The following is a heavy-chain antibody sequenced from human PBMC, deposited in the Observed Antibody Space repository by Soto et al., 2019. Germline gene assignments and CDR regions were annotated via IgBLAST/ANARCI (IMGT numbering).Heavy chain of an antibody. CDR2: VNSDGSTT. D-gene: IGHD3-9*01. CDR3: ARVKYYDDATGYSTFDP. Sequence: EVQLVESGGGLVQPGGSMRLSCAASGFIFNNYWMHWVRQVPGKGLVWVSRVNSDGSTTNYADSVKGRLTISRDNAKNTVFLQITSLRFEDTAVYYCARVKYYDDATGYSTFDPWGQGVPVTVAS. CDR1: GFIFNNYW. V-gene: IGHV3-74*01. J-gene: IGHJ5*02.